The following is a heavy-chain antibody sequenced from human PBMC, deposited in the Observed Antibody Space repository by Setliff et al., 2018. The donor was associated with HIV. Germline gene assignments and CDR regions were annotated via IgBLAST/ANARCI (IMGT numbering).Heavy chain of an antibody. Sequence: SETLSLTCTVSGGSITSTSYYWTWIRQPAGKGLEWIGRIYASGNTNYNPYLKSRVTISVDTSKNQFSLKLNSVTAAYTAVYYCARFSNTLNWFDPWGQGTLVTVSS. D-gene: IGHD4-4*01. J-gene: IGHJ5*02. CDR2: IYASGNT. CDR3: ARFSNTLNWFDP. V-gene: IGHV4-61*02. CDR1: GGSITSTSYY.